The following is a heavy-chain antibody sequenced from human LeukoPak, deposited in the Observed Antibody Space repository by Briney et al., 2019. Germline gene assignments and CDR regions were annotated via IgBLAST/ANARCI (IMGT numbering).Heavy chain of an antibody. V-gene: IGHV2-5*01. Sequence: SGPMLVKPTQTLTLTCTFSGFSLSTSGVGVGWIRQPPGKALEWLALIYWNDDKRYSPSLKSRLTITKDTSKNQVVLTMTNMDPVDTATYYCAAATTYPYYFDYWGQGTLVTVSS. CDR2: IYWNDDK. CDR3: AAATTYPYYFDY. CDR1: GFSLSTSGVG. D-gene: IGHD5-12*01. J-gene: IGHJ4*02.